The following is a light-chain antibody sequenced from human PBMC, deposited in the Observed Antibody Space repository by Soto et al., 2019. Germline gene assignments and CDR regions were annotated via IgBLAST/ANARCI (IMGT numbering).Light chain of an antibody. J-gene: IGKJ1*01. CDR2: RAS. CDR3: QQYHNLWT. Sequence: DIVLTQSPGTLSLSPGDRATLSCRASQSVSSSYLAWYQQRPGQAPRLLIYRASTRATGTPARFSGSGSGTEFTLTITSLQSEDFALYYCQQYHNLWTFGQGTKVDIK. V-gene: IGKV3D-7*01. CDR1: QSVSSSY.